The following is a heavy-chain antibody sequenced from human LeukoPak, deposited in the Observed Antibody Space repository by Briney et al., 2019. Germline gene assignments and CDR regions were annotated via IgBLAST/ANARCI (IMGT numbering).Heavy chain of an antibody. Sequence: PSETLSLTCTVSGGSISSYYWSWIRQPPGKGLEWIGYIYYSGSTNYNPSLKSRVTISVDTSKNQFSLKLSSVTAADTAVYYCARGQVRIPLNKNYYDSSGYSPWGQGTLVTVSS. V-gene: IGHV4-59*12. J-gene: IGHJ5*02. CDR3: ARGQVRIPLNKNYYDSSGYSP. D-gene: IGHD3-22*01. CDR2: IYYSGST. CDR1: GGSISSYY.